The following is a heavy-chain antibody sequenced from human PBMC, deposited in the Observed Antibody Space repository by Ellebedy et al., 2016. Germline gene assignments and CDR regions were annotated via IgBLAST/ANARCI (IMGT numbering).Heavy chain of an antibody. J-gene: IGHJ4*02. CDR3: YYGHYSGS. V-gene: IGHV3-23*01. CDR1: GFNFNTFF. D-gene: IGHD4-17*01. Sequence: GESLKISXTASGFNFNTFFMSWVRQAPGKGLEWVSTISAGSDTTRLADSVKGRFTISRDNSRNTLYLQMNSLRAEDTAIYYCYYGHYSGSWGQGTLVTVSS. CDR2: ISAGSDTT.